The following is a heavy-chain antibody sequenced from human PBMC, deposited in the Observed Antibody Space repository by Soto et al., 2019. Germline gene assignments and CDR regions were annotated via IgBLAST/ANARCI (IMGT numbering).Heavy chain of an antibody. D-gene: IGHD1-1*01. Sequence: XGSLRLSCAASGFGVSSYYMHWVRHTTGAGLEWVSVIANTGDPYYSDSVNGRFTISRDNAKNALYLQMNSLRVGDSAMYYCAREGTGGGFDIWGQGTKVTVSS. V-gene: IGHV3-13*05. CDR1: GFGVSSYY. CDR3: AREGTGGGFDI. J-gene: IGHJ3*02. CDR2: IANTGDP.